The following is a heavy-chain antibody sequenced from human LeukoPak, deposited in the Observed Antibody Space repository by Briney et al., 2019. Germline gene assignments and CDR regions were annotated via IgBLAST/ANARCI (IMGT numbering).Heavy chain of an antibody. J-gene: IGHJ6*03. Sequence: ASVKVSCKASGYTFTSYGISWVRQAPGQGLEWMGWISAYNGNTNYAQKLQGRVTMTTDTSTSTAYMELRSLRSEDTAVYYCARGSYYGSGSYPPIYYYYYYMDVWGKGTTVTISS. CDR1: GYTFTSYG. V-gene: IGHV1-18*01. CDR3: ARGSYYGSGSYPPIYYYYYYMDV. CDR2: ISAYNGNT. D-gene: IGHD3-10*01.